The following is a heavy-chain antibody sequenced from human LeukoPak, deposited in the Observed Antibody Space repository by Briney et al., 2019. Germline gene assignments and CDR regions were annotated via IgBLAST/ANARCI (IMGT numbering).Heavy chain of an antibody. J-gene: IGHJ6*02. CDR2: IYPGDSHT. CDR1: GYSFTSYW. D-gene: IGHD2/OR15-2a*01. V-gene: IGHV5-51*01. CDR3: ASQLSDGGAYYYYGMDV. Sequence: GESLKISCKGSGYSFTSYWIGWVRQMPGKGLEWMGIIYPGDSHTRYSPSFQGQVTISADKSISTAYLQWSSLKASDTAMYYCASQLSDGGAYYYYGMDVWGQGTTVTVSS.